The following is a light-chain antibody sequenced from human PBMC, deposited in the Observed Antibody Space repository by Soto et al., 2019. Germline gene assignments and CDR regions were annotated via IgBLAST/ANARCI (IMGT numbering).Light chain of an antibody. CDR3: QQRSNWPPWT. J-gene: IGKJ1*01. CDR2: DAS. V-gene: IGKV3-11*01. Sequence: TLSLSPGERATLSCRASQSVSSYLAWYQQKPGQAPRLLIYDASNRATGIPARFSGSGSGTDFTLTISRLEPEDFAVYYCQQRSNWPPWTFGQGTTVDIK. CDR1: QSVSSY.